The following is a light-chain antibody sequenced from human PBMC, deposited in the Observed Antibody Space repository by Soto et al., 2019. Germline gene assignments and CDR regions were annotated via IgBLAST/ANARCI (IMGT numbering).Light chain of an antibody. CDR3: QQYYSYLIT. V-gene: IGKV3-15*01. CDR2: GAS. CDR1: QSVSSN. J-gene: IGKJ5*01. Sequence: ETLMTQSPATLSVSPGERATLSCRASQSVSSNLAWYQQKPGQAPRLLIYGASTRATGIPARFSGSGSGTDFTLTISCLKSEDFATYDCQQYYSYLITFGQGTRLEIK.